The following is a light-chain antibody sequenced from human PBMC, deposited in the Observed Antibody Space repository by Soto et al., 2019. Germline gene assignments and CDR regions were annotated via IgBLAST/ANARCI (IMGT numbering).Light chain of an antibody. CDR2: GTS. CDR3: QQYGDWPGA. CDR1: QSVSSSH. Sequence: TQSPSTLSASVGDRATLSCRASQSVSSSHLAWYQQKPGQAPRLLIFGTSSRATGIPARFRGSGSGTEFSLTISSLQSEDFAVYSCQQYGDWPGAFGGGTKVDIK. J-gene: IGKJ4*01. V-gene: IGKV3-15*01.